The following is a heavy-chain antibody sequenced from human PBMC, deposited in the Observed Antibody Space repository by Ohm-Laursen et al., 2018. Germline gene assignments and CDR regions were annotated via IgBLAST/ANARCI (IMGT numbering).Heavy chain of an antibody. Sequence: GTLSLTCAVYGGSFSGYYWSWIRQPPGKGLEWIGEINHSGSTNYNSSLKSRVTISVDTSKNQFSLKLSSVTAADTAVYYCARDRISANGYYFDNWARGPWSPSP. J-gene: IGHJ4*02. CDR1: GGSFSGYY. CDR2: INHSGST. V-gene: IGHV4-34*01. D-gene: IGHD3-3*02. CDR3: ARDRISANGYYFDN.